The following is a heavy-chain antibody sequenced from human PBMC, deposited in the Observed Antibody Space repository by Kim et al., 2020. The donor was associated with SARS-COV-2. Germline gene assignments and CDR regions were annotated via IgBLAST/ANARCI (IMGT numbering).Heavy chain of an antibody. CDR1: GFTFSSYG. V-gene: IGHV3-33*01. J-gene: IGHJ6*02. D-gene: IGHD3-3*01. CDR3: ARVKDFWSGPSPYYYYGMDV. Sequence: GGSLRLSCAASGFTFSSYGMHWVRQAPGKGLEWVAVIWYDGSNKYYADSVKGRFTISRDNSKNTLYLQMNSLRAEDTAVYYCARVKDFWSGPSPYYYYGMDVWGQGTTVTVSS. CDR2: IWYDGSNK.